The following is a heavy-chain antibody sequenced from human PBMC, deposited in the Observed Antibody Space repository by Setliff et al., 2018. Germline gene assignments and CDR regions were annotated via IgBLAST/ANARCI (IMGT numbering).Heavy chain of an antibody. CDR3: ARKGISALSGAFDM. V-gene: IGHV4-4*07. CDR1: GGSISNYY. Sequence: KTSETLSLTCTVSGGSISNYYWSWIRQPAGKGLEWIGRIYTSGSTNYNPSLKSRVTMSVDTSKNQFSLKLSSVTAADTAVYYCARKGISALSGAFDMWGKGTMVTVSS. CDR2: IYTSGST. D-gene: IGHD1-26*01. J-gene: IGHJ3*02.